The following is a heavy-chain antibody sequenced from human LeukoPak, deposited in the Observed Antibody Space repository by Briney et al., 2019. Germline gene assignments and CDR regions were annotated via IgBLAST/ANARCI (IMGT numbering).Heavy chain of an antibody. CDR2: ISSSGSTI. Sequence: GGSLRLSCAASGFTFSDYYMSWIRQAPGKGLEWVSYISSSGSTIYYADSVKGRFTISRDNAKNSLYLQMNSLGAEDTAVYYCARGSDYDILTGYHDYWGQGTLVTVSS. D-gene: IGHD3-9*01. J-gene: IGHJ4*02. CDR1: GFTFSDYY. V-gene: IGHV3-11*01. CDR3: ARGSDYDILTGYHDY.